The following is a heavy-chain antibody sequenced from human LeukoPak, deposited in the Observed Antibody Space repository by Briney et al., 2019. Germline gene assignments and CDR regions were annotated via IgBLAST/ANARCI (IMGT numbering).Heavy chain of an antibody. Sequence: SETLSLTCTVSGGSISSYYWTWIRQPPGKGLEWFGYIYYTGSTNYNPSLKSRVTISVDTSKNQFSLKLSSVTAADTAVYYCAWSSDFRYYYYYMDVWGKGTTVTVSS. D-gene: IGHD3-3*01. J-gene: IGHJ6*03. CDR3: AWSSDFRYYYYYMDV. V-gene: IGHV4-59*01. CDR2: IYYTGST. CDR1: GGSISSYY.